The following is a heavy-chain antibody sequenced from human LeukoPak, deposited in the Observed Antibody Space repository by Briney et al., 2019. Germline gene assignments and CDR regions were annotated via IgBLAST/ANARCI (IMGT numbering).Heavy chain of an antibody. D-gene: IGHD6-6*01. Sequence: GGSLRLSCVTSGFTFSNNWMSWVRQAPGKGLEWVANVKQDGNERYYVDSVKGRFTISGDNAKNSLYLQMNSLRAEDTAVYYCTTIAARPGGYWGQGTLVTVSS. CDR3: TTIAARPGGY. V-gene: IGHV3-7*03. J-gene: IGHJ4*02. CDR1: GFTFSNNW. CDR2: VKQDGNER.